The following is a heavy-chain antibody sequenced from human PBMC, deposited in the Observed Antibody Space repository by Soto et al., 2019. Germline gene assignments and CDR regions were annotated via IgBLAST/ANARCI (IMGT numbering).Heavy chain of an antibody. Sequence: SETLSLTCTVSGDSISGGTNFWSWIRQPPGKGLEWMGFIHHSGTTFYNPSLKSRVMISADTSENQISLKMTSVTAADTAVYYCARARGYCTGPNCSLFYFYVLDVWGQGTKVTVSS. CDR3: ARARGYCTGPNCSLFYFYVLDV. CDR2: IHHSGTT. V-gene: IGHV4-30-4*01. J-gene: IGHJ6*02. D-gene: IGHD2-8*02. CDR1: GDSISGGTNF.